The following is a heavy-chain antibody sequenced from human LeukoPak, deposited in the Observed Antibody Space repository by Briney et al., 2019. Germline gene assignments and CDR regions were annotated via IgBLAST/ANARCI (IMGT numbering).Heavy chain of an antibody. CDR2: INHSGST. V-gene: IGHV4-34*01. J-gene: IGHJ3*02. CDR1: GGSFSGYY. Sequence: SETLSLTCAVYGGSFSGYYWSWIRQPPGKGLEWIGEINHSGSTNYNPSLKSRVTISVDTSKNQFSLKLSSVTAADTAVYYCARDGDGYNHDTFDIWGQGTMVTVSS. D-gene: IGHD5-24*01. CDR3: ARDGDGYNHDTFDI.